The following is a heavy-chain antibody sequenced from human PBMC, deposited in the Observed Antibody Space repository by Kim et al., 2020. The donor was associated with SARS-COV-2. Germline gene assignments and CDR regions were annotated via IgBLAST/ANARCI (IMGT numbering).Heavy chain of an antibody. J-gene: IGHJ4*02. CDR2: ISAYNGNT. CDR3: ARDYSLNYYDSSGYYG. V-gene: IGHV1-18*01. Sequence: ASVKVSCKASGYTFTSYGISWVRQAPGQGLEWMGWISAYNGNTNYAQKLQGRVTMTTDTSTSTAYMELRSLRSDDTAVYYCARDYSLNYYDSSGYYGWGQGTLVTVSS. CDR1: GYTFTSYG. D-gene: IGHD3-22*01.